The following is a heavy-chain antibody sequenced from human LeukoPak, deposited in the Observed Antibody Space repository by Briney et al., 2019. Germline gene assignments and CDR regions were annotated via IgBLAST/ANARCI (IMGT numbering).Heavy chain of an antibody. CDR3: AKDRPNYFGNNGHYYRRDGDS. CDR2: ISGSGGLT. D-gene: IGHD3-10*01. CDR1: GFTFSVYA. Sequence: GGSLRLSCAASGFTFSVYAMSWVRQAPGKGLEWVSSISGSGGLTYYAGSVKGRFTISRDNSKNTLYLQMNSLRAEDTAIHYCAKDRPNYFGNNGHYYRRDGDSWGQGTLVTVSS. J-gene: IGHJ5*01. V-gene: IGHV3-23*01.